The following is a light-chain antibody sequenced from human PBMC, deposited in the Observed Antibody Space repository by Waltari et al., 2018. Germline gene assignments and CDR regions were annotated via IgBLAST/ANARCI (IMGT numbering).Light chain of an antibody. CDR1: QGISSY. Sequence: IQLTQSPSSLSASVGDRVTITCRASQGISSYLGWYQQKPGRAPKLLIYEASNLYSGVPSRFSGSGSGTDFTLTISSLQPEDFAVYYCQQRSNWPLTFGGGTKVEIK. J-gene: IGKJ4*01. CDR3: QQRSNWPLT. CDR2: EAS. V-gene: IGKV1-9*01.